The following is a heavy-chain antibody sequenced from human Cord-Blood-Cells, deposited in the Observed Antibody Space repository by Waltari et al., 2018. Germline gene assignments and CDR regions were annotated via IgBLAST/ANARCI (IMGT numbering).Heavy chain of an antibody. Sequence: EVQLVESGGGLVQPGGSLKVSCAASGFTFSGSAMHWVRQASGKGLEWVVRIRSKANSYATAYTASVKGRFTISRDDSKNTAYLQMNSLKTEDTAVYYCTRPNWNDDYGGQGTLVTVSS. V-gene: IGHV3-73*02. CDR1: GFTFSGSA. CDR2: IRSKANSYAT. CDR3: TRPNWNDDY. D-gene: IGHD1-20*01. J-gene: IGHJ4*02.